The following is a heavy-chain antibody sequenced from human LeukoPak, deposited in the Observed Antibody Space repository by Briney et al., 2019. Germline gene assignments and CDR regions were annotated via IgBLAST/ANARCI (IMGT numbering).Heavy chain of an antibody. J-gene: IGHJ4*02. V-gene: IGHV4-4*02. Sequence: PSGTLSLTCAVSGGSISSSNWWSWIRQPPGKGLEWIGEINHSGSTNYNPSLKSRVTISVDTSKNQFSLKLSSVTAADTAVYYCAREGRLRYFDWLFDYFDYWGQGTLVTVSS. CDR3: AREGRLRYFDWLFDYFDY. CDR2: INHSGST. D-gene: IGHD3-9*01. CDR1: GGSISSSNW.